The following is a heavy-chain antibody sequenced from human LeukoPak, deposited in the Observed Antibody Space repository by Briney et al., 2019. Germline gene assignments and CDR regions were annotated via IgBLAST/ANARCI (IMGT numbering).Heavy chain of an antibody. J-gene: IGHJ5*02. CDR1: GFTFDDYG. CDR2: INWNGGST. D-gene: IGHD1-1*01. Sequence: GGSLRLSCAASGFTFDDYGMSWVRQAPGKGLEWVSDINWNGGSTDYADSVKGRFTISRDNAKDSLYLHMSSLRDEDTAFYYCARRHTTNWYNWFDPWGQGTLVIVSS. V-gene: IGHV3-20*04. CDR3: ARRHTTNWYNWFDP.